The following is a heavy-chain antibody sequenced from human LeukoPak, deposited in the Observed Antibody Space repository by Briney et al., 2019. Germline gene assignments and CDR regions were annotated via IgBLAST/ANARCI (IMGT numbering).Heavy chain of an antibody. J-gene: IGHJ4*02. CDR2: ISYDGSNK. V-gene: IGHV3-30*04. Sequence: GGSLRLSCAASGFTFSSYAMHWVRQAPGKGLEWVAVISYDGSNKYYADSVKGRFTISRDNSKNTLYPQMNSLRAEDTAVYYCARDGVYYDSSGYYYDYFDYWGQGTLVTVSS. CDR3: ARDGVYYDSSGYYYDYFDY. CDR1: GFTFSSYA. D-gene: IGHD3-22*01.